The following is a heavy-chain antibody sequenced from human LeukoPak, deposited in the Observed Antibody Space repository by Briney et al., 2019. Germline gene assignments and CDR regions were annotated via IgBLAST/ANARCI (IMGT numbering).Heavy chain of an antibody. Sequence: PSGTLSLTCTVSGGSISSSSYYWGWIRQPPGKGLEWMGSIYYTGRTYYNPSLKSRVTISVDTSKNQFSLKLNSMTATDTAVYYCARQWHSSSSADWFGPWGQGTLVAVSS. CDR3: ARQWHSSSSADWFGP. V-gene: IGHV4-39*01. CDR2: IYYTGRT. D-gene: IGHD6-6*01. J-gene: IGHJ5*02. CDR1: GGSISSSSYY.